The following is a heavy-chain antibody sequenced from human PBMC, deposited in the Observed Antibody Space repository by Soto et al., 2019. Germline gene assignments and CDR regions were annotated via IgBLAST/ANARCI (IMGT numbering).Heavy chain of an antibody. J-gene: IGHJ4*02. D-gene: IGHD7-27*01. CDR3: ARKAWVRFDY. Sequence: XETLCLTCAVSGDSISSSVWWTWVRQPPGKGLEWIGEVFHTGNTYYNPSLKSRLTMSVDKSRNEFSLKLTSVTAADTAIYYCARKAWVRFDYWGQGALVTVSS. CDR1: GDSISSSVW. V-gene: IGHV4-4*02. CDR2: VFHTGNT.